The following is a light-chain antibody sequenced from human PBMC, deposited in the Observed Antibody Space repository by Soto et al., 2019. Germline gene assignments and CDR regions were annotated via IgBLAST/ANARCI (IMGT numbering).Light chain of an antibody. Sequence: ESVLTQSPVTLSVSPVERATLSCTATQSVNNNVAWYQQKPCQAPRLLIYGTSTRVTGIPARFSGSGSGTEFTLTISSLQSEDFAVYYCQQYYNWPLTFGGGTKV. CDR3: QQYYNWPLT. CDR2: GTS. CDR1: QSVNNN. V-gene: IGKV3-15*01. J-gene: IGKJ4*01.